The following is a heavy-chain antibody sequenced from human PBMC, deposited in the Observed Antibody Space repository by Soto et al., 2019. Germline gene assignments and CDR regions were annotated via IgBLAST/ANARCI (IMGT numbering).Heavy chain of an antibody. J-gene: IGHJ4*02. D-gene: IGHD6-13*01. V-gene: IGHV4-59*01. CDR1: GGSMRNYF. CDR2: IHYSGTT. CDR3: AAGEASSRNLAPYYLDF. Sequence: SETLSLTCTVSGGSMRNYFWTWIRQPPGKGLEWIGYIHYSGTTSFFPSYNPSLRSRVTISEDTSKNKFSLKLLSVTTADTAVYFCAAGEASSRNLAPYYLDFWGQGTLVTVSS.